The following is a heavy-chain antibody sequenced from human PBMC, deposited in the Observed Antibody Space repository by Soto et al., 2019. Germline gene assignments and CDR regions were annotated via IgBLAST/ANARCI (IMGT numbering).Heavy chain of an antibody. CDR2: IYYSGSS. D-gene: IGHD3-3*01. CDR1: GGSMSSSSYY. CDR3: ARHDRQGSTDYDFWSGSYHFDD. V-gene: IGHV4-39*01. Sequence: PSETLSLTCTVSGGSMSSSSYYWGWIRQPPGTGLEWVGSIYYSGSSYYNPSLKSRVTISVDTSKNQFSLRLSSVTAADTAVYYCARHDRQGSTDYDFWSGSYHFDDWGQGTLVTVSS. J-gene: IGHJ4*02.